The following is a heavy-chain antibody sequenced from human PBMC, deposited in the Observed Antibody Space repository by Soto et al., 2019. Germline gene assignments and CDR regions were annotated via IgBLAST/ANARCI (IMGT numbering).Heavy chain of an antibody. J-gene: IGHJ6*02. CDR2: VPGDGSRA. Sequence: EVQLVESGGGSVQPGGSLRLSCAASGFSFSSYFMAWVRQAPGEGLVSVSHVPGDGSRASYADSVRGRFTISRDNAKNTLYLQMDSLREEDTAIYYCARENWYSLDVWGQGTTVTVSS. CDR3: ARENWYSLDV. D-gene: IGHD1-26*01. CDR1: GFSFSSYF. V-gene: IGHV3-74*01.